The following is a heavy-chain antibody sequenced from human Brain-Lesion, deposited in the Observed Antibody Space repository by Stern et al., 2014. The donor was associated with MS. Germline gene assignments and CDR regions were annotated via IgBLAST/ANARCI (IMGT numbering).Heavy chain of an antibody. CDR1: GGSISSGGYY. CDR3: ARGRVVPGFQYYATDV. V-gene: IGHV4-61*02. J-gene: IGHJ6*02. D-gene: IGHD2-2*01. Sequence: QVQLQESGPGLVKPSQTLSLSCTVSGGSISSGGYYWSWIRQPAGKGLEWIGRIFNSGSTRYNPSLKSRATISIDTSKNQFSLRLNSMTAADTAVYYCARGRVVPGFQYYATDVWGQGTTVIVSS. CDR2: IFNSGST.